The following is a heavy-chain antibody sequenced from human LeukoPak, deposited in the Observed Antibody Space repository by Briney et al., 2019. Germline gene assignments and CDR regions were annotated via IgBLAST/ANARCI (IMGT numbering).Heavy chain of an antibody. CDR3: ARDFKYSDSWIFDY. D-gene: IGHD6-13*01. CDR2: IYYSGST. V-gene: IGHV4-59*12. J-gene: IGHJ4*02. CDR1: GGSISSYY. Sequence: SETLSLTCTVSGGSISSYYWSWIRQPPGKGLEWIGYIYYSGSTNYNPSLKSRVTILVDKSKNQFSLKVSSVTAADTAVYYCARDFKYSDSWIFDYWGQGTLVSVSS.